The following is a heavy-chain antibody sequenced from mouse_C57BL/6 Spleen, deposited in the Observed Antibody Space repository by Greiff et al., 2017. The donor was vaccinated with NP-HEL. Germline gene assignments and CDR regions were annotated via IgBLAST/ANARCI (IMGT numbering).Heavy chain of an antibody. J-gene: IGHJ2*01. CDR2: ISSGGDYI. V-gene: IGHV5-9-1*02. D-gene: IGHD2-3*01. CDR1: GFTFSSYA. CDR3: TRGGYYVPFDY. Sequence: RVESGEGLVKPGGSLKLSCAASGFTFSSYAMSWVRQTPEKRLEWVAYISSGGDYIYYADTVKGRFTISRDNARNTLYLQMSSLKSEDTAMYYCTRGGYYVPFDYWGQGTTLTVSS.